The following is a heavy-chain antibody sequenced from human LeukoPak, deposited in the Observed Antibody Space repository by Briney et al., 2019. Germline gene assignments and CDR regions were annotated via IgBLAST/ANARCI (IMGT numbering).Heavy chain of an antibody. Sequence: SETLSLTCTVSGGSISSSSYYWGWLRQPPGKGLEWIGSIYYSGSTYYNPSLKSRVTISVDTSKNQFSLKLSSVTAADTAVYYCARRVFNYYYMDVWGKGTTVTVSS. CDR1: GGSISSSSYY. J-gene: IGHJ6*03. D-gene: IGHD3-3*01. CDR3: ARRVFNYYYMDV. CDR2: IYYSGST. V-gene: IGHV4-39*01.